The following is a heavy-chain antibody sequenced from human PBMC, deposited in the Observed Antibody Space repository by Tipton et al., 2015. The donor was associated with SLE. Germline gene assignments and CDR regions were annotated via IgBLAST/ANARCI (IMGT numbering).Heavy chain of an antibody. V-gene: IGHV3-53*05. CDR2: MFSGGTK. CDR1: GFSVSDNY. D-gene: IGHD3-3*02. Sequence: GSLRLSCVASGFSVSDNYMNWVRQAPGKGLEWVSVMFSGGTKYYAESVKGRFTISRDISKNMLFLQVTGLRAEDTAVYYCARELDSYGLDVWGQGTTVTVSS. J-gene: IGHJ6*02. CDR3: ARELDSYGLDV.